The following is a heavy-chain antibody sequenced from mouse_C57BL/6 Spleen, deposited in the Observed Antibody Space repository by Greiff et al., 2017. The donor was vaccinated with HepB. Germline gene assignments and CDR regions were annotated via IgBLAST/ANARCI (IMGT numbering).Heavy chain of an antibody. J-gene: IGHJ3*01. CDR1: GYTFTDYY. D-gene: IGHD2-3*01. Sequence: EVQLQQSGPVLVKPGASVKMSCKASGYTFTDYYMNWVKQSHGKSLEWIGVINPYNGGTSYNQKFKAKATLTVDKSSSTAYMELNSLTSEDSAVYYCAIYDGYFSWFAYWGQGTLVTVSA. V-gene: IGHV1-19*01. CDR3: AIYDGYFSWFAY. CDR2: INPYNGGT.